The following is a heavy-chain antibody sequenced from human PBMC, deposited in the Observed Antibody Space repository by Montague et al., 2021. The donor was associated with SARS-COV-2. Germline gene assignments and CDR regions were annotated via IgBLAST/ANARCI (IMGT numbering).Heavy chain of an antibody. CDR3: ARDQGYNWNYYYYYGMDV. Sequence: SETLSLTCTVSGGSISSSSYYWGWIRQPPGKGLEWIGSIYYSGSTYYNPSLKSRVTISVDTSKNQFSLKPSSVTAADTAVYYCARDQGYNWNYYYYYGMDVWGQGTTVTVSS. CDR2: IYYSGST. V-gene: IGHV4-39*07. D-gene: IGHD1-20*01. CDR1: GGSISSSSYY. J-gene: IGHJ6*02.